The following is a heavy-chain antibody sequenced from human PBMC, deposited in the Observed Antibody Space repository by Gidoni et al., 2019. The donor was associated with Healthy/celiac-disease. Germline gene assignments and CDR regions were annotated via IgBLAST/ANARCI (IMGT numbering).Heavy chain of an antibody. Sequence: QVQLQQWGAGLLKPSETLSLPCAVYGGSFSGYYWSWIRQPPGKGLEWIGEINHSGSTNYNPYLKSRVTISVDTSKNQFSLKLSSVTAADTAVYYCARARITMVRGVIRYYYYGMDVWGQGTTVTVSS. V-gene: IGHV4-34*01. CDR1: GGSFSGYY. CDR2: INHSGST. D-gene: IGHD3-10*01. J-gene: IGHJ6*02. CDR3: ARARITMVRGVIRYYYYGMDV.